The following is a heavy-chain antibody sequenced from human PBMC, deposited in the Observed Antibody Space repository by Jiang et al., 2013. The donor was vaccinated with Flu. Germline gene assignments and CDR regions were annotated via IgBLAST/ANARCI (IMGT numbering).Heavy chain of an antibody. D-gene: IGHD2-15*01. CDR2: IYPGDSDT. V-gene: IGHV5-51*01. J-gene: IGHJ3*02. CDR3: ARPPRYCSGGSCYSADAFDI. CDR1: GYSFTNYW. Sequence: GAEVKKPGESLKISCKGSGYSFTNYWIGWVRQMPGKGLEWMGIIYPGDSDTRYSPSFQGQVTISADKSISTAYLQWSSLKASDTAMYYCARPPRYCSGGSCYSADAFDIWGQGDNGHRLF.